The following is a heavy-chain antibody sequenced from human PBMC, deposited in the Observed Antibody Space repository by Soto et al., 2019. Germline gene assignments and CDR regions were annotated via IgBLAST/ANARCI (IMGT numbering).Heavy chain of an antibody. CDR2: NYNSGST. CDR1: GGSISVYY. V-gene: IGHV4-59*01. J-gene: IGHJ5*02. Sequence: SETLSLTCTVSGGSISVYYWSWIRQSPGRGLEWIGYNYNSGSTHYNPSLKSRVTISVDASKNQFSLKLTSVTAADTAVYFCAKTWSNWFDPWGQGTLVTVS. D-gene: IGHD3-3*01. CDR3: AKTWSNWFDP.